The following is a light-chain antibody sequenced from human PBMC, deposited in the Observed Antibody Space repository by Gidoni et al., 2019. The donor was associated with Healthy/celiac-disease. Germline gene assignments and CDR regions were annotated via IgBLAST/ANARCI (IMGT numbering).Light chain of an antibody. J-gene: IGKJ4*01. CDR2: AAS. CDR3: QQSYSTRLT. Sequence: HITQSPSSLSASVGDRVTITCRASQSISSYLNWYQQKPGKAPKLLIYAASSLQSGVPSRFSGSGSGTDFTLTISSLQPEDFATYYCQQSYSTRLTFGGXTKVEIK. V-gene: IGKV1-39*01. CDR1: QSISSY.